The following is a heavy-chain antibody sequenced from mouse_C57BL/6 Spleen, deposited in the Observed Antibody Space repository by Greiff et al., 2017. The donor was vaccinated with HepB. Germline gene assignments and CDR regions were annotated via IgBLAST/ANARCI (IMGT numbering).Heavy chain of an antibody. CDR2: IDPSDSYT. CDR1: GYTFTSYW. V-gene: IGHV1-69*01. D-gene: IGHD2-4*01. Sequence: VQLQQSGAELVMPGASVKLSCKASGYTFTSYWMHWVKQRPGQGLEWIGEIDPSDSYTNSNQKFKGKSTLTVDKSSSTAYMQLSSLTSEDSAVYSCASPDDYDDGAWFAYWGQGTLVTVSA. CDR3: ASPDDYDDGAWFAY. J-gene: IGHJ3*01.